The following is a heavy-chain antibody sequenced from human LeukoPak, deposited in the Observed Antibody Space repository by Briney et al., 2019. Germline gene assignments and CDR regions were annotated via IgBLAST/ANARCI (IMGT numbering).Heavy chain of an antibody. CDR2: IYPGDSDT. V-gene: IGHV5-51*01. D-gene: IGHD3-9*01. Sequence: GESLKISCKGSGYSFTSYRIAWVRQMPGKGLEWMGIIYPGDSDTRYSPSFQGQVTISADKSISTAYLQWSSLKASDTAMYYCARLRVLTGTLMDYWGQGTLVTVSS. CDR3: ARLRVLTGTLMDY. J-gene: IGHJ4*02. CDR1: GYSFTSYR.